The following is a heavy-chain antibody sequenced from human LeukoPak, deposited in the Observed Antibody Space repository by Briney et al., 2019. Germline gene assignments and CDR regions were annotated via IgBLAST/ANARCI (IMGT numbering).Heavy chain of an antibody. CDR2: ISGDGGST. D-gene: IGHD5-12*01. V-gene: IGHV3-43*02. CDR3: AKDSRRGQWLLIY. J-gene: IGHJ4*02. CDR1: GFTFDEYA. Sequence: GGSLRLSCAASGFTFDEYAMHWVRHAPGKGLECVSLISGDGGSTYYAYSVKGRFTISRDNSKNSLYLQMNRLRTEDTAVYYCAKDSRRGQWLLIYWGQGTLVTVSS.